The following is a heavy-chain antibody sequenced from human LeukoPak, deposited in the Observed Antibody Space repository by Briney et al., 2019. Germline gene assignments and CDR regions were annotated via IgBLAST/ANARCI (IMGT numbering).Heavy chain of an antibody. V-gene: IGHV3-48*03. J-gene: IGHJ4*02. D-gene: IGHD5-12*01. CDR2: IHSSGTVK. Sequence: PGGSLRLSCVVSPFPFSIYEMNWVRQAPGKGLEWVSNIHSSGTVKYYSDSVKGRFSISRDNAKSSLYLQMNSLRVEDTAVYYCALLTVASDFDYWGQGALVTVSS. CDR1: PFPFSIYE. CDR3: ALLTVASDFDY.